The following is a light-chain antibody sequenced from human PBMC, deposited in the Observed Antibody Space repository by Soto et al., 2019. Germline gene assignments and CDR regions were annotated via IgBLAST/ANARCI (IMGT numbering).Light chain of an antibody. CDR1: QSISRY. CDR2: TAS. Sequence: DIQMTQSPSSLSASVGDRVTIMCRASQSISRYLNWYQQKQGKAPKFLIYTASSLESGVPSRFSGSGSGTDFTLTISNLQPEDFATYYCQQSYTSPYTFGQGTKLQIK. V-gene: IGKV1-39*01. CDR3: QQSYTSPYT. J-gene: IGKJ2*01.